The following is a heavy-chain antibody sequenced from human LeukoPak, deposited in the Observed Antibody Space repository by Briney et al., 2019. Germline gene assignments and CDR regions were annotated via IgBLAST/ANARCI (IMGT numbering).Heavy chain of an antibody. CDR3: ARGVKYYYDSSGYLHYYYYCYMDV. Sequence: SETLSLTCAVYGGSFSGYYWSWIRQPPGKGLEWIGEINHSGSTNYNPSLKSRVTISVDTSKNQFSLKLSSVTAADTAVYYCARGVKYYYDSSGYLHYYYYCYMDVWGKGTTVTVSS. D-gene: IGHD3-22*01. CDR2: INHSGST. CDR1: GGSFSGYY. J-gene: IGHJ6*03. V-gene: IGHV4-34*01.